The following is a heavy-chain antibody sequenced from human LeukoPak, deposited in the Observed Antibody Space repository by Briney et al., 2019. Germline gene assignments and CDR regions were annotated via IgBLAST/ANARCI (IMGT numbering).Heavy chain of an antibody. D-gene: IGHD3-10*01. CDR1: GFTFSRYL. CDR2: INGDGTIT. Sequence: GGSLRLSCTASGFTFSRYLMHWVRQAPGKGLVGVSRINGDGTITTYADSVEGRFTVSRDNAKNTLYLQMNSLRAEDTAVYYCASETYYYGSGSYYKGQFWGQGTLVAVSS. V-gene: IGHV3-74*01. CDR3: ASETYYYGSGSYYKGQF. J-gene: IGHJ4*02.